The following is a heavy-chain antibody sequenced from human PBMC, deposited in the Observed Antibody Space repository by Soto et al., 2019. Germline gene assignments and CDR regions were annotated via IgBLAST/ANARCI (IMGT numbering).Heavy chain of an antibody. V-gene: IGHV3-73*02. CDR2: IRSKGHNYAT. J-gene: IGHJ4*02. D-gene: IGHD1-7*01. Sequence: EVQLVESGGGLVQPGGSLKLSCAASGFAFSGSAMYWVRQASGKGPEWVGRIRSKGHNYATEYAASVKGRFTISRDNSKNTLYLQMTSLRADDTAVYYCAKDRRAGGNYGFYSDFWGQGALVIVSS. CDR1: GFAFSGSA. CDR3: AKDRRAGGNYGFYSDF.